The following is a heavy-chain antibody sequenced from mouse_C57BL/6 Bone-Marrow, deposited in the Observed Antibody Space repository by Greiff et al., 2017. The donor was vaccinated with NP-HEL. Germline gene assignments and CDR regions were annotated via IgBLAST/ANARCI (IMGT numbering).Heavy chain of an antibody. D-gene: IGHD3-2*02. J-gene: IGHJ3*01. CDR1: GYTFTSYW. CDR2: INPSNGGT. CDR3: ARKLRLREDWFAY. Sequence: QVQLQQPGTELVKPGASVKLSCKASGYTFTSYWMHWVKQRPGQGLEWIGNINPSNGGTNYNEKFKSKATLTVDKSSSTAYMQLSSLTSEDSTVYYCARKLRLREDWFAYWGQGTLVTVSA. V-gene: IGHV1-53*01.